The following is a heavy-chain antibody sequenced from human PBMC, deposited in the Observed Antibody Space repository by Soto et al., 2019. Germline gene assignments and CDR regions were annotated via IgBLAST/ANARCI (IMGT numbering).Heavy chain of an antibody. Sequence: QAQLEQSGAEVTKPGASVKVSCKSSGYTFSTSGISWVRQAPGQGLEWMGWISTYNGDANYAQRFQGRVTMTTDTSTSTTFMELRSLRSDDTAVYYCAREGPRPYYYYGMDVW. CDR1: GYTFSTSG. D-gene: IGHD6-6*01. CDR2: ISTYNGDA. CDR3: AREGPRPYYYYGMDV. V-gene: IGHV1-18*01. J-gene: IGHJ6*01.